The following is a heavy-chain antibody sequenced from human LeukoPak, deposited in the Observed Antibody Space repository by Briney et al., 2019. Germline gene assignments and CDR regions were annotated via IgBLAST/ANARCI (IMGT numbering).Heavy chain of an antibody. D-gene: IGHD3-22*01. Sequence: GGSLRLSCAASGFTFSDYYMSWIRQAPGKGLEWVSYISSSGSTIYYADSVKGRFTISRDNDKNSLYLQMNSLRAEETAVYYCASSYYDSSGYYYDYYYGMDVWGQGTTVTVSS. V-gene: IGHV3-11*04. CDR3: ASSYYDSSGYYYDYYYGMDV. J-gene: IGHJ6*02. CDR2: ISSSGSTI. CDR1: GFTFSDYY.